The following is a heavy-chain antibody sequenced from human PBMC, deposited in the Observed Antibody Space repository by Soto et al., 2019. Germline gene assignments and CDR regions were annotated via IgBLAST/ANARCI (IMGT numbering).Heavy chain of an antibody. Sequence: PGGSLRLSCSASGFTFSDYAMHWVRQTPGKGLEYVSVIRGGGDRIYYADSVRGRFTISRDNSKNTLFLQMNSLRPDDTAMYYCVKDHPALEYWGHGTLVTVSS. CDR2: IRGGGDRI. CDR1: GFTFSDYA. V-gene: IGHV3-64D*06. J-gene: IGHJ4*01. CDR3: VKDHPALEY.